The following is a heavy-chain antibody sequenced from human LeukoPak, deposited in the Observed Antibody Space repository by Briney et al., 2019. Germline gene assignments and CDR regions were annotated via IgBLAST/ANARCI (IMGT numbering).Heavy chain of an antibody. CDR2: IIPIFGTA. J-gene: IGHJ6*03. CDR1: GGTFSSYA. D-gene: IGHD2-2*02. Sequence: SVKVSCKASGGTFSSYAISWVRQAPGQGLEWMGGIIPIFGTANYAQKFQGRVTITADESTSTAYMELSSLRFEDTAVYYCARGEQGIVVVPAAIPYYYYMDVWGKGTTVTVSS. V-gene: IGHV1-69*13. CDR3: ARGEQGIVVVPAAIPYYYYMDV.